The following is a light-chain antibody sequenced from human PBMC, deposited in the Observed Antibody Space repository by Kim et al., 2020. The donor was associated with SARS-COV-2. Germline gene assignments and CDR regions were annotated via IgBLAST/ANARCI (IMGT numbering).Light chain of an antibody. Sequence: TDHNPYWFQQKPGQVPRTLIYDITNKPSWTPARFSGSLLADKAALTLSGAQPEDEGDYYCLLSYRGAWVFGGGTQLTVL. CDR3: LLSYRGAWV. J-gene: IGLJ3*02. CDR1: TDHN. CDR2: DIT. V-gene: IGLV7-46*01.